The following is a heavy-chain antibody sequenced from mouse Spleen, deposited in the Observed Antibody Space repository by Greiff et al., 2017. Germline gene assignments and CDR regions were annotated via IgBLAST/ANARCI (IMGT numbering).Heavy chain of an antibody. CDR1: GYSFTGYF. CDR2: INPYNGDT. D-gene: IGHD1-1*01. Sequence: EVKLQESGPELVKPGDSVKISCKASGYSFTGYFMNWVMQSHGKSLEWIGRINPYNGDTFYNQKFKGKATLTVDKSSSTAHMELRSLTSEDSAVYYCARGGYGSSPWFAYWGQGTLVTVSA. J-gene: IGHJ3*01. CDR3: ARGGYGSSPWFAY. V-gene: IGHV1-20*01.